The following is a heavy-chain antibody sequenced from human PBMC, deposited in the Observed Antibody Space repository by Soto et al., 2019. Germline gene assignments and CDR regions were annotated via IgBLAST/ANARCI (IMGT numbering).Heavy chain of an antibody. CDR1: GFTFSSYG. CDR3: ARAVQYSSSHAGYYYGMDV. Sequence: PGGSQRLSCAASGFTFSSYGMHWVRQAPGKGLEWVAVIWYDGSNKYYADSVKGRFTISRDNSKNTLYLQMNSLRAEDTAVYYCARAVQYSSSHAGYYYGMDVWGQGTTVTVSS. J-gene: IGHJ6*02. V-gene: IGHV3-33*01. CDR2: IWYDGSNK. D-gene: IGHD6-13*01.